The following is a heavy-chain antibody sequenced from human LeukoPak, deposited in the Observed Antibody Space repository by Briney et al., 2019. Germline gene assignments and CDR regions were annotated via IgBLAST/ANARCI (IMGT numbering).Heavy chain of an antibody. Sequence: SETLSLTHTVSGGSISSYYWSWIRQPPGKGLEWIGYIYYSGSTNYNPSLKSRVSISVDTSKNQFSLKLSSVTAADTAVYYCARRKEGNWCDPWGQGTLVTVSS. CDR2: IYYSGST. J-gene: IGHJ5*02. CDR1: GGSISSYY. CDR3: ARRKEGNWCDP. V-gene: IGHV4-59*01.